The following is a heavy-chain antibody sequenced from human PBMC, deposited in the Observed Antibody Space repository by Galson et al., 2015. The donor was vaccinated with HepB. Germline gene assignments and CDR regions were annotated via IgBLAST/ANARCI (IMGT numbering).Heavy chain of an antibody. CDR3: VADVVSRVGTSRSGTWYSPTNWYFAL. D-gene: IGHD6-13*01. CDR2: IESKTDGGTT. Sequence: SLRLSCAASGFIFNKAWMNWVRQAPGKGLEWVGRIESKTDGGTTDYAAPVKDRFTISRDDSKDTLYLQMNSLRTEDTAVYYCVADVVSRVGTSRSGTWYSPTNWYFALWGRGTLVTVSS. CDR1: GFIFNKAW. J-gene: IGHJ2*01. V-gene: IGHV3-15*07.